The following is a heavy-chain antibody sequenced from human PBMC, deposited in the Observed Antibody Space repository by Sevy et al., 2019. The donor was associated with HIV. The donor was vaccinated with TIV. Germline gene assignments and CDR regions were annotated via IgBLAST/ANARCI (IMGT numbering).Heavy chain of an antibody. Sequence: ASVKVSCKASGYTFTGYYMHWVRQAPGQGLEWMGWINPNSGGTNYAQKFQGRVTMTRDTSLSTAYMDTSRLRSDYTAVYYCARADGSGSFEDYWGQGTLVTVSS. CDR3: ARADGSGSFEDY. CDR1: GYTFTGYY. V-gene: IGHV1-2*02. CDR2: INPNSGGT. J-gene: IGHJ4*02. D-gene: IGHD3-10*01.